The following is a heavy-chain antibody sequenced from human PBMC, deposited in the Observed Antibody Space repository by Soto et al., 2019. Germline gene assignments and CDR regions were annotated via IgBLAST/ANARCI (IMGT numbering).Heavy chain of an antibody. CDR3: ARDPGKTRGWYFDL. Sequence: QVQLQESGPGLVKPSPTLSLTCNVSGGSISTRDYYWSWISQHPEKGLEWLGYVFHSGDTFYNPSLTSRVVISVDTSRNPFSLKLTSVTAADTAVYYCARDPGKTRGWYFDLWGRGTLVTVSS. CDR2: VFHSGDT. J-gene: IGHJ2*01. D-gene: IGHD3-10*01. V-gene: IGHV4-31*03. CDR1: GGSISTRDYY.